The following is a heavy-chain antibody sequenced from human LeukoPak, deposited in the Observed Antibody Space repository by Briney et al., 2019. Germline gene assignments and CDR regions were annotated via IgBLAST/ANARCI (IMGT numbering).Heavy chain of an antibody. D-gene: IGHD5-18*01. Sequence: PSETLSLTCTVSGGSISSGDYYWSWIRQPPGKDLEWIGYIYYSGSTYYNPSLKSRVTISVDTSKNQFSLKLSSVTAADTAVYYCARGPVDTAMVDYWGQGTQVTVSS. J-gene: IGHJ4*02. V-gene: IGHV4-30-4*01. CDR1: GGSISSGDYY. CDR3: ARGPVDTAMVDY. CDR2: IYYSGST.